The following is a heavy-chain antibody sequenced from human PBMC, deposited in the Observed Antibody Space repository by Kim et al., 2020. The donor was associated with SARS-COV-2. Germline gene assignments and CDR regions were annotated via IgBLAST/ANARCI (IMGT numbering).Heavy chain of an antibody. Sequence: GGSLRLSCAASGFTFSSYGMHWVRQAPGKGLEWVAVISYDGGNKYYADSVKGRFTISRDNSKNTLYLQMNSLRAEDTAVYYCAKDLDCSGGRCYSADYYYYYGMDVWRQGTTVTVSS. D-gene: IGHD2-15*01. CDR1: GFTFSSYG. V-gene: IGHV3-30*18. J-gene: IGHJ6*02. CDR3: AKDLDCSGGRCYSADYYYYYGMDV. CDR2: ISYDGGNK.